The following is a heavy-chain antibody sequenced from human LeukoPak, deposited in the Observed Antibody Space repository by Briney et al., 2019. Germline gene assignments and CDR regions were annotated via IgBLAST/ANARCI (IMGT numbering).Heavy chain of an antibody. CDR2: ISYSEST. CDR3: AREVEYYDSSGYSNYFDY. Sequence: PSETLSLTCTVSGGSLSRGGYFWRWIRQSPGKGLEWIGYISYSESTYYNPILKSRVTISVDTSKNQFSLKLRSVTAADTAVYYCAREVEYYDSSGYSNYFDYWGQGTLVTVSS. J-gene: IGHJ4*02. CDR1: GGSLSRGGYF. V-gene: IGHV4-31*03. D-gene: IGHD3-22*01.